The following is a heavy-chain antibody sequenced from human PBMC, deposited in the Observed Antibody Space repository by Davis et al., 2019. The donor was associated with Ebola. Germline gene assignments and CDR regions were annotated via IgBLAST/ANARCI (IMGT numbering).Heavy chain of an antibody. V-gene: IGHV1-69*04. Sequence: SVKVSCKASGGNFRSHGISWVRQAPGQGLEWIGRIVPMLGIADSAEKLQGRVTMTTDTSTSTAYMELRSLRSDDTAVYYCARIPGLQWLVPGRWFDPWGQGTLVTVSS. D-gene: IGHD6-19*01. J-gene: IGHJ5*02. CDR3: ARIPGLQWLVPGRWFDP. CDR2: IVPMLGIA. CDR1: GGNFRSHG.